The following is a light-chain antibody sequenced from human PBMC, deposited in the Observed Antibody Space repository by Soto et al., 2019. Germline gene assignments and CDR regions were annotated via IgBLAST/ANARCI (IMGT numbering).Light chain of an antibody. CDR2: DAS. V-gene: IGKV1-5*01. CDR3: QQYNSYSIT. Sequence: DIQMTQSPSSLSASVGDRVNVTGRASQSISSWLAWYQQKPGKAPKLLIYDASSLESGVPSRFSGSGSGTEFTLTISSLQPDDFATYYCQQYNSYSITFGQGTRLEIK. CDR1: QSISSW. J-gene: IGKJ5*01.